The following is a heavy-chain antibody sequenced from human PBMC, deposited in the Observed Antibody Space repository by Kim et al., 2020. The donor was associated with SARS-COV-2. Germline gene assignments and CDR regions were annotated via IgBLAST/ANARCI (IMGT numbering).Heavy chain of an antibody. V-gene: IGHV3-23*01. D-gene: IGHD3-9*01. J-gene: IGHJ4*02. CDR3: AKGKIRYFDLNY. Sequence: YYADSVKGRFTISRDNSKNTLYLQMNSLRAEDTAVYYCAKGKIRYFDLNYWGQGTLVTVSS.